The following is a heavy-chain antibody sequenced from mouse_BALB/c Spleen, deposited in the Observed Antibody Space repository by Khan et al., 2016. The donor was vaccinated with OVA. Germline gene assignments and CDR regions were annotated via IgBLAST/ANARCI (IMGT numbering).Heavy chain of an antibody. V-gene: IGHV3-2*02. CDR3: ACNRFYYRYSFFDY. D-gene: IGHD2-14*01. CDR1: AYSITSDYA. Sequence: EVQLQESGPGLVKPSQSLSLTCTVTAYSITSDYAWPWIRQFPGNKLEWMGYISYSGSTSYNPSLTSRISITRDTSKNQFFLQLISVTTEDTATYYCACNRFYYRYSFFDYWGQGTTLTVSS. J-gene: IGHJ2*01. CDR2: ISYSGST.